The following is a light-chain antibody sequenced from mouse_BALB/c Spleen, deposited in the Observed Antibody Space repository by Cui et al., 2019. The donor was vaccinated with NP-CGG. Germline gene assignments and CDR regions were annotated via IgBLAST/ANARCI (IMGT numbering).Light chain of an antibody. Sequence: QAVVTQASAPTTSPGETVTLTCRSSTGAVTTSNYANWVQEKPDHLFTGLIGGTNNRAPGVPARFSGSLIGDKAALTITGARTEDEAIYFCALWYSNHWVFGGGTKLTVL. V-gene: IGLV1*01. CDR1: TGAVTTSNY. CDR2: GTN. CDR3: ALWYSNHWV. J-gene: IGLJ1*01.